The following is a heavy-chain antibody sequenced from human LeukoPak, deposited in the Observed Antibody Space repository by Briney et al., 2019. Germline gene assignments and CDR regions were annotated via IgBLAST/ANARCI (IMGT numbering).Heavy chain of an antibody. CDR2: ISSSGSTI. D-gene: IGHD6-6*01. Sequence: GGSLRLSCAASGFTFSNYEMNWVRQTPGKGLEWVSYISSSGSTIYYAGSVKGRFTISRDNAKKSLYLQMNSLRAEDTAVYYCARLYSSSPDYWGQGTLVTVSS. J-gene: IGHJ4*02. CDR1: GFTFSNYE. CDR3: ARLYSSSPDY. V-gene: IGHV3-48*03.